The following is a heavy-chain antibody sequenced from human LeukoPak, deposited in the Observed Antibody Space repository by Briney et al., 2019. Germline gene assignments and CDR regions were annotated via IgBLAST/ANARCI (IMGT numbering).Heavy chain of an antibody. CDR1: GFTLSIYW. CDR3: ARDDMGPRAYDM. D-gene: IGHD3-22*01. V-gene: IGHV3-74*01. J-gene: IGHJ4*02. CDR2: INGDGSDT. Sequence: GGSLRLSCTASGFTLSIYWMHWVRQAPGKGLVWVSCINGDGSDTRYADSVKGRFTISRDSAKNTLHLQMNSLRAEDTAVYYCARDDMGPRAYDMWGQGTMVTVSS.